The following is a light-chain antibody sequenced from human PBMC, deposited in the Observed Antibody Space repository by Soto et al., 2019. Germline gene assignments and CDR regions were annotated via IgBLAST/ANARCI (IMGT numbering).Light chain of an antibody. V-gene: IGLV2-14*01. CDR3: TSYTTSRIWV. CDR2: EVS. Sequence: QSVLTQPASVSGSPGQSITISCTGSSGDVGHYNYVSWYQQHPGKAPKLMIYEVSNRPSGVSNRFSGSKSGNTASLIISGLQADDEADYYCTSYTTSRIWVFGGGTKLTVL. J-gene: IGLJ3*02. CDR1: SGDVGHYNY.